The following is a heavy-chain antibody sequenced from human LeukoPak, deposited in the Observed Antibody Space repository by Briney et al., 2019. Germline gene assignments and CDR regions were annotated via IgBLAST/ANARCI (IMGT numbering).Heavy chain of an antibody. Sequence: ASVKVSCKASGYIFTGYYMHWVRQAPGQGLEWMGWINPNSGGTNYAQKLQGRVTMTTDTSTSTAYMELRSLRSDDTAVYYCASHYGDYDRLDYWGQGTLVTVSS. J-gene: IGHJ4*02. D-gene: IGHD4-17*01. V-gene: IGHV1-2*02. CDR2: INPNSGGT. CDR1: GYIFTGYY. CDR3: ASHYGDYDRLDY.